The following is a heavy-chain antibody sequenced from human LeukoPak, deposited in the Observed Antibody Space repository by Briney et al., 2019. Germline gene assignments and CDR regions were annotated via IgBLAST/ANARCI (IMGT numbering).Heavy chain of an antibody. CDR3: ARGWRYCSSTSCYGNYYYYYMDV. D-gene: IGHD2-2*01. CDR1: GGSFSGYY. V-gene: IGHV4-34*01. Sequence: KPSETLSLTCAVYGGSFSGYYWSWIRQPPGKGLEWIGEINHSGSTNYNPSLKSRVTLSVDTSKNQFSLKLSSVTAADTAVYYCARGWRYCSSTSCYGNYYYYYMDVWGKGTTVTVSS. J-gene: IGHJ6*03. CDR2: INHSGST.